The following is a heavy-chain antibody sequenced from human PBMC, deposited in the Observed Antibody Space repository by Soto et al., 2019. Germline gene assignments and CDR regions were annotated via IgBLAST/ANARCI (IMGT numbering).Heavy chain of an antibody. CDR2: IRSRANNFAT. J-gene: IGHJ6*02. V-gene: IGHV3-73*01. CDR1: GFIFSGSA. D-gene: IGHD2-2*02. Sequence: PGGSLRLSCAASGFIFSGSAIHWVRQASGKGLEWVCRIRSRANNFATSSAASVKGRFTFSRDDSKNTAYLQMNTLKPEDTAVYYCARGQGAAIGDYYYHGMDVWGQGTTVTVSS. CDR3: ARGQGAAIGDYYYHGMDV.